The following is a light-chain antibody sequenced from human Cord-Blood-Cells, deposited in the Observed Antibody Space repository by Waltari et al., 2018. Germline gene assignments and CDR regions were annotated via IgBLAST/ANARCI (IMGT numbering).Light chain of an antibody. CDR3: MQALQTRG. Sequence: DIVMTQSPLSLPVTPGEPASISCRSSQSLLHSNGYNYLDWYLQKLGQSPQLLIYLGSNRASGVPDRFSGSGSGTDFTLKISRVEAEDVGVYYCMQALQTRGFGPGTKVDIK. J-gene: IGKJ3*01. CDR2: LGS. CDR1: QSLLHSNGYNY. V-gene: IGKV2-28*01.